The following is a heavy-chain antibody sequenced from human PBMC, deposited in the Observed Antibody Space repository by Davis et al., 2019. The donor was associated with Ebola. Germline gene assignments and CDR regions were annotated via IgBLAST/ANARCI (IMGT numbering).Heavy chain of an antibody. CDR3: ARLEYSSSLKGGFDY. Sequence: SETLSLTCTVSGGSISSYYWSWIRQPPGKGLEWIGEINHSGSTNYNPSLKSRVTISVDTSKNQFSLKLSSVTAADTAVYYCARLEYSSSLKGGFDYWGQGTLVTVSS. D-gene: IGHD6-13*01. CDR2: INHSGST. J-gene: IGHJ4*02. CDR1: GGSISSYY. V-gene: IGHV4-34*01.